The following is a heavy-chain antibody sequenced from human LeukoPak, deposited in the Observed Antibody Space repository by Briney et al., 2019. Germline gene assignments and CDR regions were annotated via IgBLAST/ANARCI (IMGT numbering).Heavy chain of an antibody. D-gene: IGHD3-22*01. CDR1: GYTFTGYY. J-gene: IGHJ4*02. CDR2: INPNSGGT. CDR3: ARASYCYDSSGYYY. V-gene: IGHV1-2*02. Sequence: ASVKVSCKASGYTFTGYYMHWVRQAPGQGLEWMGWINPNSGGTNYAQKFQGRVTMTRDTSISTAYMELSRLRSDDTAVYYCARASYCYDSSGYYYWGQGTLVTVSS.